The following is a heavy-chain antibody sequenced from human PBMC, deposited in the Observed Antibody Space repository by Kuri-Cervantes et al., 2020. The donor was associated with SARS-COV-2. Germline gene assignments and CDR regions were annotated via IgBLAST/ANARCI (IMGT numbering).Heavy chain of an antibody. D-gene: IGHD1-26*01. CDR1: GYTFTSYY. CDR3: ARHNPYIVGATDYNDAFDI. V-gene: IGHV1-46*01. CDR2: INPSGGST. Sequence: ASVKVSCKASGYTFTSYYMHWVRQAPGQGLEWMGIINPSGGSTSYAQKFQGRATMTTDTSTSTAYMELRSLRSDDTAVYYCARHNPYIVGATDYNDAFDIWGQGTMVTV. J-gene: IGHJ3*02.